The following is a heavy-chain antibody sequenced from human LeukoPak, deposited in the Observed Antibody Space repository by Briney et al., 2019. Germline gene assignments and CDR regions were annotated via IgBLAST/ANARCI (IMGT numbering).Heavy chain of an antibody. V-gene: IGHV1-2*02. CDR1: GYTFTSYD. D-gene: IGHD1-1*01. CDR3: ARGRIAGTTEADY. J-gene: IGHJ4*02. Sequence: GASVKVSCKASGYTFTSYDINWVRQAPGQGLEWMGWINPNSGGTNYAQKFQGRVTMTRDTSISTAYMELSRLRSDDTAVYYCARGRIAGTTEADYWGQGTLVTVPS. CDR2: INPNSGGT.